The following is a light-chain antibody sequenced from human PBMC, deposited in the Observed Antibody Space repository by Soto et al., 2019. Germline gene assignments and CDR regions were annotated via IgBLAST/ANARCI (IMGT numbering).Light chain of an antibody. Sequence: EVVMTQSPATLSVSPGERATLSCRASQSVNANLAWYQQKPGQAPRLLIHGASNRATGIPARFSGSGFGTDFILTISSLQSEEFAVYYCQQYNTWLWTFCQVTKVEI. CDR1: QSVNAN. V-gene: IGKV3-15*01. CDR2: GAS. J-gene: IGKJ1*01. CDR3: QQYNTWLWT.